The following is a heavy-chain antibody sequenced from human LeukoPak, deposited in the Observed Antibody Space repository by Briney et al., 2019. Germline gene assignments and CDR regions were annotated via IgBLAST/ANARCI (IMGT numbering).Heavy chain of an antibody. J-gene: IGHJ4*02. CDR3: ARIGYSSSSFDY. Sequence: GGSLRLSCAASGFTFNNYWMSWVRQAPGRGLEWVANIKQDGSVKYYVDSVKGRFTISRDNAKNSVYLQMNSLRAEDTALYYCARIGYSSSSFDYWGQGTLVTVSS. CDR1: GFTFNNYW. D-gene: IGHD6-6*01. V-gene: IGHV3-7*01. CDR2: IKQDGSVK.